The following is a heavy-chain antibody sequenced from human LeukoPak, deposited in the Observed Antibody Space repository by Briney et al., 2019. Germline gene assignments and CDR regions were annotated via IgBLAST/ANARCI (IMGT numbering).Heavy chain of an antibody. D-gene: IGHD6-13*01. Sequence: SETLSLTCTVSGGSISSSYWSWIRQPPGKGLEWIGYIYYTGSTSYNPSLKSRVSISVDTSKNQFSLKLTSVTAADAAVYYCARYGYSTDFFDYWGQGTLVTVSS. J-gene: IGHJ4*02. CDR2: IYYTGST. CDR1: GGSISSSY. CDR3: ARYGYSTDFFDY. V-gene: IGHV4-59*01.